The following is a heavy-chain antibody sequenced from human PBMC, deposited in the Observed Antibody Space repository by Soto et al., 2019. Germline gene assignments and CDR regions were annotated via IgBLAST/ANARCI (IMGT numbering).Heavy chain of an antibody. CDR3: ARDTGACVCFSGAPCFDS. CDR1: GFTFSGFG. Sequence: QVQLIESGGGVVQPGTSLRLSCATSGFTFSGFGFHWVRQAPGKGLEWVADIWWDGSKRFYADSVRGRFTISRDDTRSTLYLQMNSLRVEDTGVYFCARDTGACVCFSGAPCFDSWGPGTRVVVSS. CDR2: IWWDGSKR. J-gene: IGHJ4*02. V-gene: IGHV3-33*01. D-gene: IGHD1-26*01.